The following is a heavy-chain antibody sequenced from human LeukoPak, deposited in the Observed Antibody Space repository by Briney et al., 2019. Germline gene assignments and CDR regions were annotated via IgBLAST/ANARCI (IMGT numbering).Heavy chain of an antibody. CDR1: GYTFTGYY. D-gene: IGHD3-9*01. CDR2: INPNSGGT. V-gene: IGHV1-2*02. J-gene: IGHJ6*02. Sequence: GASVKVSCKASGYTFTGYYMHWVRQAPGQGLEWMGWINPNSGGTNYAQKFQGRVTMTRDTSISTAYMELSRLRSDDTAAYYCASLRSYYYYGMDVWGQGTTVTVSS. CDR3: ASLRSYYYYGMDV.